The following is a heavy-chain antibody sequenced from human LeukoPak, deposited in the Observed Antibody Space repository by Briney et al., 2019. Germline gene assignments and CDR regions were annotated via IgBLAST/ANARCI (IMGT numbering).Heavy chain of an antibody. V-gene: IGHV3-48*01. J-gene: IGHJ4*02. CDR2: ISRSGSTI. CDR1: GFTFSSYN. CDR3: AKWAYSSSFFLGGYFDY. Sequence: GGSLRLSCAAFGFTFSSYNMNWVRQAPGKGLEWVSYISRSGSTIKFADSVKGRFTISRDNAKNSLYLQMSSLRAEDTVVYYCAKWAYSSSFFLGGYFDYWGQGTLVTVSS. D-gene: IGHD6-6*01.